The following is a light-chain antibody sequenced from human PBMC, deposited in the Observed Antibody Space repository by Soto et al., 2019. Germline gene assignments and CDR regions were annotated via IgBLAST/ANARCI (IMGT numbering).Light chain of an antibody. CDR1: QGINTF. CDR2: AAS. CDR3: QQYKSYWT. Sequence: IQLTQYPSSLSASVGDRVTITCRASQGINTFLAWYQQKAGKAPKLLIYAASTLQSGVPSRFSGSGSGTDFTLTINSLQPDDFATYYCQQYKSYWTFGQGTKVDIK. V-gene: IGKV1-9*01. J-gene: IGKJ1*01.